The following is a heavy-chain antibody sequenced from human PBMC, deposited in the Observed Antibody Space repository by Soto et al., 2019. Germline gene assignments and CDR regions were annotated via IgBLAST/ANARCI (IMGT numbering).Heavy chain of an antibody. Sequence: PSETLSLTCTVSGGSISRYYWSWIRQPPGKGLEWIGYIYYSGTTNYNPSLKSRVTISVDTSNNQFSLKLSSVTAADTAVYYCARGNSFAYWGQGTLVTVSS. CDR3: ARGNSFAY. V-gene: IGHV4-59*01. CDR1: GGSISRYY. J-gene: IGHJ4*02. CDR2: IYYSGTT.